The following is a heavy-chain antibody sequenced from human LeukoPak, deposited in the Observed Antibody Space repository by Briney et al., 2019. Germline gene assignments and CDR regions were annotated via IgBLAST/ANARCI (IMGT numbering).Heavy chain of an antibody. CDR2: INHSGST. Sequence: SETLSLTCAVYGGSFSGYYWSWIRQPPGKGLEWIGEINHSGSTNYNPSLKSRVTISVDTSKNQFSLKLSSVTAADTAVYYCASVNILLVPSSNFDYWGRGTLVTVSS. CDR3: ASVNILLVPSSNFDY. J-gene: IGHJ4*02. V-gene: IGHV4-34*01. D-gene: IGHD2-2*01. CDR1: GGSFSGYY.